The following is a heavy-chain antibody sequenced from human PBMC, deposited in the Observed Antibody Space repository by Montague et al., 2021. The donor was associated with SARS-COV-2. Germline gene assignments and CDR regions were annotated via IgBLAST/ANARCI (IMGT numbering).Heavy chain of an antibody. V-gene: IGHV4-59*01. CDR2: IYYSGST. Sequence: SETLSLTCTVSGGSISSNYWNWIRQPPGRGLERIGYIYYSGSTNYNPSLERRGIISSDTSKYHFSLKLRSVTAADTAVYYCARHRPESCKISPGLAGLFATVGCAASGMDVWGQGTAVTVSS. CDR3: ARHRPESCKISPGLAGLFATVGCAASGMDV. CDR1: GGSISSNY. J-gene: IGHJ6*02. D-gene: IGHD3/OR15-3a*01.